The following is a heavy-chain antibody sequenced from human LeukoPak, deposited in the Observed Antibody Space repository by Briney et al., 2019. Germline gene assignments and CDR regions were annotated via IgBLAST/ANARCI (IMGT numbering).Heavy chain of an antibody. J-gene: IGHJ4*02. Sequence: SETLSLTCAVYGGSFSGYYWSWIRQPPGKGLEWIGEINHSGSTNYNPSLKSRVTISVDTSKNQFSLKLSSVTAADTAVYYCARRITYYYDGSGYFHYWGQGTLVTVSS. CDR2: INHSGST. D-gene: IGHD3-22*01. CDR3: ARRITYYYDGSGYFHY. CDR1: GGSFSGYY. V-gene: IGHV4-34*01.